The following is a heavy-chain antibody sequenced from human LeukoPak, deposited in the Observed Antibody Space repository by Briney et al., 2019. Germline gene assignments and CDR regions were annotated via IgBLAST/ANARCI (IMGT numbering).Heavy chain of an antibody. V-gene: IGHV4-34*01. Sequence: SETLSLTCAVYGGSFSGYYWSWIRQPPGKGLEWIGSIYYSGSTYYNPSLKSRVTISVDTSKNQFPLKLSSVTAADTAVYYCARDPLGVGESFNWFDPWGQGTLVTVSS. J-gene: IGHJ5*02. CDR2: IYYSGST. D-gene: IGHD3-10*01. CDR1: GGSFSGYY. CDR3: ARDPLGVGESFNWFDP.